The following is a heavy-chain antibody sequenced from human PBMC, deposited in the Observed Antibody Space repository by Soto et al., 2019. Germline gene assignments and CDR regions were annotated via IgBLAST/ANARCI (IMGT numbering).Heavy chain of an antibody. CDR3: ARQESHYDFWSGYSTDYYYGMDV. J-gene: IGHJ6*02. V-gene: IGHV5-51*01. D-gene: IGHD3-3*01. CDR2: IYPGDSDT. CDR1: GYSFTSYW. Sequence: GESLKISCKGSGYSFTSYWIGWVRQMPGKGLEWMGIIYPGDSDTRYSPSFQGQVTISADKSISTAYLQWSSLKASDTAMYYCARQESHYDFWSGYSTDYYYGMDVWGQGTTVTVSS.